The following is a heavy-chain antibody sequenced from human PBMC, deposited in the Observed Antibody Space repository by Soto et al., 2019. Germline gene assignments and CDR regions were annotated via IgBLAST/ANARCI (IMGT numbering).Heavy chain of an antibody. CDR2: INPNSGGT. CDR3: ERVRGSSSWSDAFDI. D-gene: IGHD6-13*01. V-gene: IGHV1-2*04. J-gene: IGHJ3*02. CDR1: GYTFTGYY. Sequence: QVQLVQSGAEVKKPGASVKVSCKASGYTFTGYYMHWVRQAPGQGLEWMGWINPNSGGTNYAQKFQGWVTMTRDTSISTAYMELSRLRSDVTAVYYCERVRGSSSWSDAFDIWGQGTIVTVSS.